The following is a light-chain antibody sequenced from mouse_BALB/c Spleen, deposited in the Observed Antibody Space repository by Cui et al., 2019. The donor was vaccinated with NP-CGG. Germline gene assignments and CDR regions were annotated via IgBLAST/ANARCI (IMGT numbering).Light chain of an antibody. CDR1: TGTVTTSNY. V-gene: IGLV1*01. CDR2: GTH. J-gene: IGLJ1*01. CDR3: ALWYSNHWV. Sequence: QAVVTQESALTTSPGETVTLTCRSSTGTVTTSNYANWVQEKPDHLFTGLIGGTHNRASGIPARFSGSLIGDKAALTITGAQTEDEAIYFCALWYSNHWVFGGGTKLTVL.